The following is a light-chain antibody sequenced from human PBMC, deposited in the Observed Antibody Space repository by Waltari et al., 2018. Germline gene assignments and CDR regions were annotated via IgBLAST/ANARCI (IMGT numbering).Light chain of an antibody. Sequence: QSALTQPPAASGTPGQRLLISCSGSGSNIDPNFVSWYQQFPGTAPKLLIYRSEQRASGVPDRFSGSKSGSSASLAISGLQSEDESLYYCAAWDDSLSAVVFGGGTQVTVL. V-gene: IGLV1-47*01. CDR1: GSNIDPNF. CDR3: AAWDDSLSAVV. J-gene: IGLJ7*01. CDR2: RSE.